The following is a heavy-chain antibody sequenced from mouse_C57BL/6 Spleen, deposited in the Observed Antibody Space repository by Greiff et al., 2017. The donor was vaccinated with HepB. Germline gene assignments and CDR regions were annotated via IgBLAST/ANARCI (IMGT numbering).Heavy chain of an antibody. D-gene: IGHD2-4*01. CDR3: ARDDYDRVAY. V-gene: IGHV1-50*01. CDR2: IDPSDSYT. CDR1: GYTFTSYW. J-gene: IGHJ3*01. Sequence: QVQLQQPGAELVKPGASVKLSCKASGYTFTSYWMQWVKQRPGQGLEWIGEIDPSDSYTNYNQKFKGKATLTVDTSSSTAYMQLSRLTSGDSAVYYGARDDYDRVAYWGQGTLVTVSA.